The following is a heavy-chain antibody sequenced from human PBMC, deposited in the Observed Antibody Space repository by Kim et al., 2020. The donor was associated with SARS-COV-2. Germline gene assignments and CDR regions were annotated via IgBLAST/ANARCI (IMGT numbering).Heavy chain of an antibody. Sequence: SETLSLTCTVSGGSISSYYWSWIRQPPGKGLEWIGYIYYSGSTNYNPSLKSRVTISVDTSKNQFSLKLSSVTAADTAVYYCARDSFGYNLWGQGTLVTVS. CDR2: IYYSGST. J-gene: IGHJ5*02. V-gene: IGHV4-59*01. D-gene: IGHD6-13*01. CDR1: GGSISSYY. CDR3: ARDSFGYNL.